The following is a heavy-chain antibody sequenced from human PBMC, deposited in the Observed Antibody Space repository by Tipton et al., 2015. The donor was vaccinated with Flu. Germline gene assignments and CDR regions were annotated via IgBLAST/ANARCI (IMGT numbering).Heavy chain of an antibody. D-gene: IGHD3-3*01. CDR1: GYSFTSYW. CDR2: IYPGDSDT. CDR3: ARRSYDFWSGYYRNYYYYGMDV. J-gene: IGHJ6*02. Sequence: QLVQSGAEVKKPGESLKISCKGSGYSFTSYWIGWVRQMPGKGLEWMGIIYPGDSDTRYSPSFQGQVTISADKSISTAYLQWGSLKASDTAMYYCARRSYDFWSGYYRNYYYYGMDVWGQGTTVTVSS. V-gene: IGHV5-51*01.